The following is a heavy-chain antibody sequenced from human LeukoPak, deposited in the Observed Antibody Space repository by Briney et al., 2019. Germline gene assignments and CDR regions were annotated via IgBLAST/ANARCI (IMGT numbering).Heavy chain of an antibody. CDR3: TTALGYYVPGVFDY. J-gene: IGHJ4*02. Sequence: NPGGSLRLSCAASGFTFSNAWMSWVRQAPGKGLEWVGRIKSKTDGGTTDYAAPVKGRFTISRDDSKNTLYLQMNSLKTEDTAVYYCTTALGYYVPGVFDYWGQGTLVTVSS. V-gene: IGHV3-15*01. D-gene: IGHD3-10*02. CDR2: IKSKTDGGTT. CDR1: GFTFSNAW.